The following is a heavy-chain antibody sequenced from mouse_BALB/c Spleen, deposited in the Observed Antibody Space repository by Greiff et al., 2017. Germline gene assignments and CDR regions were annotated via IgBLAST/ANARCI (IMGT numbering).Heavy chain of an antibody. V-gene: IGHV14-4*02. J-gene: IGHJ4*01. D-gene: IGHD1-1*01. CDR2: IDPENGDT. CDR3: NAGTTVPH. Sequence: VQLQQSGAELVRSGASVKLSCTASGFNIKDYYMHWVKQRPEQGLEWIGWIDPENGDTEYAPKFQGKATMTADTSSNTAYLQLSSLTSEDTAVYYCNAGTTVPHWGQGTSVTASS. CDR1: GFNIKDYY.